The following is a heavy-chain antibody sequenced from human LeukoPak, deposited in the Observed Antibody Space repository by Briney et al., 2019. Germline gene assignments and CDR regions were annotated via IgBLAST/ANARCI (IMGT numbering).Heavy chain of an antibody. CDR3: VRDKLTGASRLDY. CDR1: GFTFSSYA. V-gene: IGHV3-64*02. Sequence: GGSLRLSCAASGFTFSSYAMHWVRQAPGKGLEYVSAISSNGGSTYYADSVKGRFTISRDNAKNSLYLQMNSLRAEDTAVYYCVRDKLTGASRLDYWGQGTLLTVSS. J-gene: IGHJ4*02. D-gene: IGHD7-27*01. CDR2: ISSNGGST.